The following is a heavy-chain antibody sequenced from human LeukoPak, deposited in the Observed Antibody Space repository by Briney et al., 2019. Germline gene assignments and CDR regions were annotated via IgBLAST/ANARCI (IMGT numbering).Heavy chain of an antibody. D-gene: IGHD4-17*01. CDR1: GFTFSSYE. Sequence: PGGSLRLSCAASGFTFSSYEMNWVRQAPGKGLEWVSYISSSGSTIYYADSVKGRFTISRDNSKNTLYLQMNSLRAEDTAVYYCAKTPTPQSTVTTWLDPWGQGTLVTVSS. CDR2: ISSSGSTI. J-gene: IGHJ5*02. V-gene: IGHV3-48*03. CDR3: AKTPTPQSTVTTWLDP.